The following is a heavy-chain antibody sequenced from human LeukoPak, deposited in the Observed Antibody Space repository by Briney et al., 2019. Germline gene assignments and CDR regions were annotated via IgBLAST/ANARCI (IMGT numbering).Heavy chain of an antibody. D-gene: IGHD4-11*01. CDR3: ARDGPVTTYYYYYMDV. V-gene: IGHV1-46*01. J-gene: IGHJ6*03. CDR1: GYTFIAYY. CDR2: INPSGGST. Sequence: ASVKVSCKASGYTFIAYYMHWVRQAPGQGLEWMGIINPSGGSTSYAQKFQGRVTMTRDMSTSTVYMELSSLRSEDTAVYYCARDGPVTTYYYYYMDVWGKGTTVTVSS.